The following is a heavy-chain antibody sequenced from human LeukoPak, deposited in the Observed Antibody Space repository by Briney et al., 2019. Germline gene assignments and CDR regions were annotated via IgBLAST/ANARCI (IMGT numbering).Heavy chain of an antibody. V-gene: IGHV4-39*07. J-gene: IGHJ3*02. Sequence: SETLSLTCTVSGGSISSSSYYWGWIRQPPGKGLEWIGCMYYSGSSYYNPSLKSRVTISVDTSKNQFSLKLSSVTAADTAVYYCARARYYYDSSGYPSGIAFDIWGQGTMVTVSS. D-gene: IGHD3-22*01. CDR2: MYYSGSS. CDR1: GGSISSSSYY. CDR3: ARARYYYDSSGYPSGIAFDI.